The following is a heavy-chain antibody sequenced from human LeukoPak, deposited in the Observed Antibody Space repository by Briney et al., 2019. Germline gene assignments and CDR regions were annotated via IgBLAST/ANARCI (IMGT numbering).Heavy chain of an antibody. CDR1: GFTFDDYA. V-gene: IGHV3-9*01. D-gene: IGHD4-17*01. CDR3: AKDIGRYGDYGYFDY. CDR2: ISWNSGSI. Sequence: GRSLRLSCAASGFTFDDYAMYWVRQAPGKGQEWVSGISWNSGSIGYADSVKGRFTISRDNAKNSLYLQMNSLRAEDTALYYCAKDIGRYGDYGYFDYWGQGTLVTVSS. J-gene: IGHJ4*02.